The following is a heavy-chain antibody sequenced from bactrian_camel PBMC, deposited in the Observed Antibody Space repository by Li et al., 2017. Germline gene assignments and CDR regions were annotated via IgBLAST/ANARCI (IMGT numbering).Heavy chain of an antibody. CDR2: IRARDGSV. J-gene: IGHJ4*01. Sequence: DVQLVESGGGSVQAGGSLKLSCVISGNTYNTNIWGWFHQAPGKEREGVAIIRARDGSVSYADSVKGRFTISQSNGKKSLHLQMDSLKPEDTAIYFCAVRASVNWGPSCALGNNYSNWGQGTQVTVS. CDR3: AVRASVNWGPSCALGNNYSN. CDR1: GNTYNTNI. D-gene: IGHD4*01. V-gene: IGHV3S44*01.